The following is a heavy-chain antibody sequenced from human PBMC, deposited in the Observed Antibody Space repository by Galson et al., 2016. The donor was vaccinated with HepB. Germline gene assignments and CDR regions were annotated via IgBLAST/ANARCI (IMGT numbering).Heavy chain of an antibody. CDR1: GASISSYY. Sequence: SETLSLTCTVSGASISSYYWSFIRQPAGKGLEWIGRIYSSGITKYNPSLQSRITMSLDTSTNQFSLELRSVTAADTAVYYCAAETVFGVVLIPAGYFQLWGQGTLVIVSS. CDR3: AAETVFGVVLIPAGYFQL. D-gene: IGHD3-3*01. J-gene: IGHJ1*01. CDR2: IYSSGIT. V-gene: IGHV4-4*07.